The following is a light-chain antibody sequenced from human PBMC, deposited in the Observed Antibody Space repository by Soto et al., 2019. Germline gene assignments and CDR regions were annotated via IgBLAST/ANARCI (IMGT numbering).Light chain of an antibody. V-gene: IGKV1-39*01. CDR3: QQSYSTPET. CDR2: SAS. CDR1: QSISGY. Sequence: DIQMTQSPSSLSASVGDRVTITCRASQSISGYLNWYEQKPGKAPKLLIYSASSLQSGVPPRFSGSGSGTDFTLTISSLQPEDFATYYCQQSYSTPETFGQGTKVDIK. J-gene: IGKJ1*01.